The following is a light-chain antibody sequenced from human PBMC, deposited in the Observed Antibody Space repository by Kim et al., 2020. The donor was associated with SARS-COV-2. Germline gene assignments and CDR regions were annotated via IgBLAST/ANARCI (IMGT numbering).Light chain of an antibody. J-gene: IGLJ2*01. Sequence: QLVLTQPPSVSGAPGQRVTISCTGSSSNIGTTYGVHWYQQLPGTAPKLLIYFNTDRPSGVPDRFSGSKSGTSASLAITGLQSEDEADYYCQSYDNSLSGVVFGGGTQLTVL. CDR3: QSYDNSLSGVV. CDR2: FNT. V-gene: IGLV1-40*01. CDR1: SSNIGTTYG.